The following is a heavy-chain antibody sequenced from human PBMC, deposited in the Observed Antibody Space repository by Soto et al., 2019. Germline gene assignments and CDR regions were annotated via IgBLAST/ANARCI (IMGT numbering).Heavy chain of an antibody. CDR1: GFTVSTDA. CDR3: ARDLGSSSWYPPFPGPNWFDP. J-gene: IGHJ5*02. CDR2: ISYDGSNK. V-gene: IGHV3-30-3*01. D-gene: IGHD6-13*01. Sequence: WGSLRLSCAASGFTVSTDAMHWVRQAPVKGLEWVAVISYDGSNKYYADSVKGRFTISRDNSKNTLYLQMNSLRAEDTAVYDCARDLGSSSWYPPFPGPNWFDPWGQGALVTVSS.